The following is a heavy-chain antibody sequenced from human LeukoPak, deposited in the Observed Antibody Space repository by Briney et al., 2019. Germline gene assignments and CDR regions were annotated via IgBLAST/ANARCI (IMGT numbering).Heavy chain of an antibody. J-gene: IGHJ4*02. D-gene: IGHD3-3*01. Sequence: EASVKVSCKASGGTFSSYAISWVRQAPGQGLEWMGRIIPIFGTANYAQKFQGRVTITTDESTSTAYMELRSLRSDDTAVYYCARPVGTYYDFWSGLNYFDYWGQGTLVTVSS. V-gene: IGHV1-69*05. CDR2: IIPIFGTA. CDR3: ARPVGTYYDFWSGLNYFDY. CDR1: GGTFSSYA.